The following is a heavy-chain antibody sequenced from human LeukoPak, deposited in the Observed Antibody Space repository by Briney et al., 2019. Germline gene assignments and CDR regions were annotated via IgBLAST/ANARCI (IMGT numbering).Heavy chain of an antibody. Sequence: GASVKVSCKASGYTFTIYGISWVRQAPGQGLEWMGWISGYNGNTNYAQKLQGRVTMTTDTSTSTAYMELRSLRSDDTAVYYCAKDPHGDYPYYFDYWGQGTLVTVSS. CDR1: GYTFTIYG. D-gene: IGHD4-17*01. CDR2: ISGYNGNT. CDR3: AKDPHGDYPYYFDY. J-gene: IGHJ4*02. V-gene: IGHV1-18*01.